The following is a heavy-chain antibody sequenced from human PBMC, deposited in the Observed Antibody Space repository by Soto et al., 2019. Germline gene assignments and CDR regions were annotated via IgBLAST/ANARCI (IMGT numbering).Heavy chain of an antibody. CDR1: GFSLTTGGVG. CDR3: VHRAGPQGNWNGGYFDF. V-gene: IGHV2-5*02. Sequence: GPTLVNPTQTLTLTCTFSGFSLTTGGVGVGWLRQPPGKALERLARIYWDDHTRYSPSLRGRLTITKDTSRNQVVLTMTNMDPVDTATYYRVHRAGPQGNWNGGYFDFWGQGALVTVSS. CDR2: IYWDDHT. J-gene: IGHJ4*02. D-gene: IGHD1-1*01.